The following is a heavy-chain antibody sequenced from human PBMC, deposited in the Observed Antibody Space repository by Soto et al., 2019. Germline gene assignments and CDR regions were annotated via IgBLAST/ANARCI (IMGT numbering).Heavy chain of an antibody. D-gene: IGHD6-25*01. V-gene: IGHV3-48*02. Sequence: EVRLVESGGALVQRGGSLTLSCAASGFRFSIYSMNWVRQAPGKGLEWSAYITSDTKTIKYAESVKGRFTISRDNAKNSVYLQMNNLSDEDTAVYYCARSAEGQFDYWGQGTVVTVSS. CDR2: ITSDTKTI. J-gene: IGHJ4*02. CDR1: GFRFSIYS. CDR3: ARSAEGQFDY.